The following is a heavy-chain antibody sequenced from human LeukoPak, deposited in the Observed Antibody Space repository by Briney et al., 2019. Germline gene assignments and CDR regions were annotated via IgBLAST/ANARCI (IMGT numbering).Heavy chain of an antibody. CDR2: IYYSGST. CDR3: AGHHPRNTVDF. D-gene: IGHD2/OR15-2a*01. J-gene: IGHJ4*02. CDR1: GGSISGYY. Sequence: SETLSLTCTVSGGSISGYYWSWIRQPPGKGLEWIGYIYYSGSTNYTPSLKSRVIISVDTSKNQFSLKLSSVTAADTAVYYCAGHHPRNTVDFWGQGTLVTVSS. V-gene: IGHV4-59*08.